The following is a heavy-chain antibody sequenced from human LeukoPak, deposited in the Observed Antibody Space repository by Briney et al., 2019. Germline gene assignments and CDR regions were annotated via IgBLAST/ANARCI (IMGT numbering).Heavy chain of an antibody. CDR1: GGSISTYY. CDR2: VHYSRNT. CDR3: ARDTFYSETGSFEDWFDP. D-gene: IGHD3-10*01. V-gene: IGHV4-59*01. J-gene: IGHJ5*02. Sequence: PSETLSLTCTVSGGSISTYYWSWIRQPPGKGPEWIGHVHYSRNTNSNPSLKSRITMSVDTSKNQFSLKLSSVTAADTAVYFCARDTFYSETGSFEDWFDPWGQGTLVTVSS.